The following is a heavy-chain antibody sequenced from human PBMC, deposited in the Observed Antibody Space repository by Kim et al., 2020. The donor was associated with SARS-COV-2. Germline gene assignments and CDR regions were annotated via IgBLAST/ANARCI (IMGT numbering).Heavy chain of an antibody. J-gene: IGHJ6*03. V-gene: IGHV3-23*01. Sequence: ADSVKGRLTIARDNSKNTLYLQMNSLGAEDTAVYYCAKDTFGYYYYYMDVWGKGTTVTVSS. D-gene: IGHD3-16*01. CDR3: AKDTFGYYYYYMDV.